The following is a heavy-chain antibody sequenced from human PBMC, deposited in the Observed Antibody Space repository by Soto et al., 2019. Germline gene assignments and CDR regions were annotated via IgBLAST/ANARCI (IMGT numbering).Heavy chain of an antibody. V-gene: IGHV1-8*02. CDR2: MNPNSGTT. CDR1: GYTFTTHN. CDR3: VRYGVAAAY. Sequence: ASVKVSCKASGYTFTTHNINWVRQATGQGLEWMGWMNPNSGTTGYAQKFQDRITLTRDTPKTTAYMELSSLTSGDKAVYFCVRYGVAAAYWGQGTQVTVSS. D-gene: IGHD2-8*01. J-gene: IGHJ4*01.